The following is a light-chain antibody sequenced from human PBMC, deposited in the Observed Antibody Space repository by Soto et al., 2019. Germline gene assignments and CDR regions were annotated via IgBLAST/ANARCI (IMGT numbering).Light chain of an antibody. J-gene: IGKJ1*01. Sequence: EIVLTQSPGTLSLSPGERATLSCRASQSVSSSSLAWYQQKPGQAPRLLIYGASSRATGIPDRFSGSGSGTDFTLTITRLEPEDFAVYYCQQYGRSPTWTFGQGTKVDIK. CDR1: QSVSSSS. CDR2: GAS. CDR3: QQYGRSPTWT. V-gene: IGKV3-20*01.